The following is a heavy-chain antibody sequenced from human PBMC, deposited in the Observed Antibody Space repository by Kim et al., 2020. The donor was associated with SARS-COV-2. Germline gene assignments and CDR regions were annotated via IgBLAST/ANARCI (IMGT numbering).Heavy chain of an antibody. V-gene: IGHV3-23*01. J-gene: IGHJ4*02. CDR1: GFTFSSYA. CDR2: ISYSGGST. Sequence: GGSLRLSCAVSGFTFSSYAMSWVRQAPGKGLEWVSAISYSGGSTYYADSVKGRFTISRDNSKNTLYLQMNSLGAEDTAVYYCSKDQGSGFDYWGQGTLVTVSS. D-gene: IGHD3-10*01. CDR3: SKDQGSGFDY.